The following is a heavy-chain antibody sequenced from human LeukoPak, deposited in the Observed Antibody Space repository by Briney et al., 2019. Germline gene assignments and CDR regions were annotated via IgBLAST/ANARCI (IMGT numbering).Heavy chain of an antibody. V-gene: IGHV4-59*01. CDR3: ASGETQLWSPFDY. D-gene: IGHD5-18*01. Sequence: PSETLSLTCTVSGVSISSYYWNWIRQTPAKGLEWIGYISYSGTTNYNPSLKSRGTISVDTSKNQLSLGLTSMTAADTAIYYCASGETQLWSPFDYWGQGILVTVSS. J-gene: IGHJ4*02. CDR2: ISYSGTT. CDR1: GVSISSYY.